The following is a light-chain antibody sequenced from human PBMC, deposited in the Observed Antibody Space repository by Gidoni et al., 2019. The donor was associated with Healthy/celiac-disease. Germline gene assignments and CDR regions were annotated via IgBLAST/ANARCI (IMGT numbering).Light chain of an antibody. V-gene: IGLV3-1*01. Sequence: SYELTQPPSVSVSPGQTASITCSGDKLGDKYACWYQQKPGQSPVLVIYQDSKRPSGIPERFSGSNSGNTATLTISGTQAMDEADYYCQAWVSSIFYVFGTGTKVTVL. CDR2: QDS. J-gene: IGLJ1*01. CDR1: KLGDKY. CDR3: QAWVSSIFYV.